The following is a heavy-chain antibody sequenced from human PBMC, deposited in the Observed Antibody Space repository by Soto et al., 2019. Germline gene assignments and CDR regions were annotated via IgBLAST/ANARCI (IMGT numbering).Heavy chain of an antibody. CDR1: GYSISSGNY. Sequence: SETLSLTXGVSGYSISSGNYWGWIRQPPGKGLEWIGSVYHNGRTNYNPSLKSRVTISVDTSKNQFSLKLSSVTAADTAVYYCARLEYSGNWFDPWGQGTLVTVSS. D-gene: IGHD6-6*01. CDR3: ARLEYSGNWFDP. J-gene: IGHJ5*02. V-gene: IGHV4-38-2*01. CDR2: VYHNGRT.